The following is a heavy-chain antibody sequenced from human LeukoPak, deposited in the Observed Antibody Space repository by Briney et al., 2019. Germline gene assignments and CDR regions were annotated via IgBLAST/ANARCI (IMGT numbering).Heavy chain of an antibody. D-gene: IGHD3-22*01. Sequence: GGSLRLSCAASGFDFNKYWMTWVRQAPGKGLEWVANIKKDGSQKSYVDSVEGRFTISRDNSKNTLYLQMNSLRAEDTAVYYCARALTMIVVVTWFDPWGQGTLVTVSS. V-gene: IGHV3-7*01. CDR1: GFDFNKYW. CDR3: ARALTMIVVVTWFDP. J-gene: IGHJ5*02. CDR2: IKKDGSQK.